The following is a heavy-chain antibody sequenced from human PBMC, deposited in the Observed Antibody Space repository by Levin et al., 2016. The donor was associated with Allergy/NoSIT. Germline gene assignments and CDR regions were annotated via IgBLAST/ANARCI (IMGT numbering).Heavy chain of an antibody. CDR1: GFTFNIYA. CDR3: AKGGGNPDCGNKCQETPFYFDY. J-gene: IGHJ4*02. CDR2: ISASGGSP. D-gene: IGHD2-21*01. V-gene: IGHV3-23*01. Sequence: GGSLRLSCGAFGFTFNIYAMGWVRRAPGKGLEWVSAISASGGSPYYADSVKGRFTISRDNSKNILYLQMSSLTADDTAVYYCAKGGGNPDCGNKCQETPFYFDYWGQGTLVTVSS.